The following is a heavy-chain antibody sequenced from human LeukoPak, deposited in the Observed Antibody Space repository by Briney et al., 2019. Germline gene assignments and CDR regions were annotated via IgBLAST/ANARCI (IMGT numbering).Heavy chain of an antibody. CDR1: GFTFSTMG. J-gene: IGHJ4*02. CDR2: IRYDGSNR. V-gene: IGHV3-30*02. Sequence: FSAAPGFTFSTMGIHWVRQAPGRGLEWLAFIRYDGSNRFYAYSVTGRFTISRDNSKNTVFLQMNSLRTEDTAVYYCAKDQSGTFRNYWGQGTLVTVSS. CDR3: AKDQSGTFRNY. D-gene: IGHD1-26*01.